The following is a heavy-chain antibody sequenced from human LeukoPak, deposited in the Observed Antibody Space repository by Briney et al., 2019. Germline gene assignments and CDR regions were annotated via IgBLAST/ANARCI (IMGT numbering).Heavy chain of an antibody. CDR1: GFTVSSNY. J-gene: IGHJ4*02. CDR3: ARDSAASGGVDY. CDR2: IWYDGSNK. Sequence: GGSLRLSCAASGFTVSSNYMSWVRQAPGKGLEWVAVIWYDGSNKYYADSVKGRFTISRDNSKNTLYLQMNSLRAEDTAVYYCARDSAASGGVDYWGQGTLVTVSS. D-gene: IGHD2-2*01. V-gene: IGHV3-33*08.